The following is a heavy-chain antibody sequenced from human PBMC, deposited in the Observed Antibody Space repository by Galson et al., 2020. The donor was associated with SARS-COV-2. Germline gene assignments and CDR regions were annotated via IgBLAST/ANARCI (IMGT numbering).Heavy chain of an antibody. CDR2: ITGSSRFI. D-gene: IGHD6-19*01. V-gene: IGHV3-21*01. CDR3: ARDIAVSVTYASGL. J-gene: IGHJ3*01. Sequence: GESLKLSCAGSGFRFSDYSMNWVRQAPGKGLEWVSYITGSSRFIFYGDSVKGRFTISRDNAKNSLYLQMDSLRVEDTAVYYCARDIAVSVTYASGLWGQGTRVTVS. CDR1: GFRFSDYS.